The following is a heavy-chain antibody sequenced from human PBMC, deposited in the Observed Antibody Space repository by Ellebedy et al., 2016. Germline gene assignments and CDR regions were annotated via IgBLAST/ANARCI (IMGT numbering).Heavy chain of an antibody. CDR2: ISGSGRST. CDR3: AKAYDSSGYFEGAFDI. D-gene: IGHD3-22*01. CDR1: GFTFSTYA. Sequence: GESLKISCAASGFTFSTYAMSWVRQAPGKGLEWVSAISGSGRSTYYADSVKGRFTISRDNSKNTLYLQMNRLRAEDTAVYYCAKAYDSSGYFEGAFDIWGQGTMVTVSS. J-gene: IGHJ3*02. V-gene: IGHV3-23*01.